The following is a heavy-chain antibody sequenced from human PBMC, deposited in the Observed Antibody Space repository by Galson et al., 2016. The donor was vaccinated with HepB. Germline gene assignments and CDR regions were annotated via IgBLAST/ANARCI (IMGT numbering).Heavy chain of an antibody. CDR2: INPVNDNR. J-gene: IGHJ6*02. CDR3: ARDHGPHEETVKDYHYGVDV. CDR1: GYTFTNYA. V-gene: IGHV1-3*01. Sequence: SVKVSCKASGYTFTNYAMHWVRQAPGQRLEWMGWINPVNDNRKYSQKFHGRVTFTRDTSASTVYMALSSLRSEDTAVYYCARDHGPHEETVKDYHYGVDVWGQGTTVTVSS. D-gene: IGHD1-14*01.